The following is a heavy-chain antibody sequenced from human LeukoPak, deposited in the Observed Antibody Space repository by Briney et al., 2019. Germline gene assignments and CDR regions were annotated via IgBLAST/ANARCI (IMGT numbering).Heavy chain of an antibody. CDR2: IRSKAYGGTT. J-gene: IGHJ4*02. CDR3: SRPNHVDTEDFDY. V-gene: IGHV3-49*04. Sequence: GGSLRLSCVVSGFTFCSYEMNWVRQAPGKGLEWVGFIRSKAYGGTTEYAASVKGRFTISRDDSKSIAYLQINSLKTEDTAVYYCSRPNHVDTEDFDYWGQGTLVTVSS. CDR1: GFTFCSYE. D-gene: IGHD2-2*02.